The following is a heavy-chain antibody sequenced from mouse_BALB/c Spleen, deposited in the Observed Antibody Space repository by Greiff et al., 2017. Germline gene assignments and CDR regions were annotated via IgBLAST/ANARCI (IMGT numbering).Heavy chain of an antibody. CDR2: INPSTGYT. Sequence: QVQLQQSGAELAKPGASVKMSCKASGYTFTSYWMHWVKQRPGQGLEWIGYINPSTGYTEYNQKFKDKATLTADKSSSTAYMQLSSLTSEDSAVYYCARGVRLDYWGQGTTLTVSS. CDR3: ARGVRLDY. D-gene: IGHD2-14*01. V-gene: IGHV1-7*01. J-gene: IGHJ2*01. CDR1: GYTFTSYW.